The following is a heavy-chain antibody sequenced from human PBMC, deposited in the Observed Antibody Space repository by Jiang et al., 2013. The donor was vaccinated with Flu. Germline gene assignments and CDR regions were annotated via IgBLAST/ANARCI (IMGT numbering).Heavy chain of an antibody. J-gene: IGHJ3*02. V-gene: IGHV4-59*01. CDR3: ARNLDYDSDYSDAFDI. CDR1: GGSISTYY. CDR2: MHHTGST. Sequence: GSGLVKPSETLSLTCTISGGSISTYYWSWIRQPPGKGLEWIGYMHHTGSTSYNPSLKSRVTMSQDTSRTQFSLHLTSVTAADTAVYYCARNLDYDSDYSDAFDIWGRGTMVTVSS. D-gene: IGHD3-22*01.